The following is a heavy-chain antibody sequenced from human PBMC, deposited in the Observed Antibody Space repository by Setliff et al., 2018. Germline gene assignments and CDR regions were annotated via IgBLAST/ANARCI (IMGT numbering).Heavy chain of an antibody. CDR3: ARDRQYCSSPTCYSSYFYYYGMDV. D-gene: IGHD2-2*02. CDR1: GYSISSGYF. J-gene: IGHJ6*02. Sequence: SETLSLTCAVSGYSISSGYFWGWIRQHPGKGLEWIGYIYYSGSTYYNPSLKSRVTISVDTSKNQFSLKLSSVTAADTAVYYCARDRQYCSSPTCYSSYFYYYGMDVWGQGTTVTVS. V-gene: IGHV4-31*11. CDR2: IYYSGST.